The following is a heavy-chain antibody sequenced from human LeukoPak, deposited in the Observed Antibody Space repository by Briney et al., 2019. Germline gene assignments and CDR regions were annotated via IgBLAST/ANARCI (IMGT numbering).Heavy chain of an antibody. V-gene: IGHV4-4*02. D-gene: IGHD3-9*01. Sequence: SGTLSLSCAVSGGSISSSNWWSWVRQPPGKGLEWIGEIYHSGSTNYNPSLKSRVTISVDKSKNQFSLKLSSVTAADTAVYYCASTYYDILTGYYYYMDVWGKGTTVTVSS. J-gene: IGHJ6*03. CDR1: GGSISSSNW. CDR2: IYHSGST. CDR3: ASTYYDILTGYYYYMDV.